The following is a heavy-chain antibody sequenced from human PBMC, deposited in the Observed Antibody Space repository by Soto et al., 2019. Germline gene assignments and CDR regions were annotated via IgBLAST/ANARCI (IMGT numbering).Heavy chain of an antibody. CDR1: GGSFSDYY. V-gene: IGHV4-34*01. CDR3: ARAPRLLWFGEFPLDY. Sequence: SETLSLTCAVYGGSFSDYYWSWIRQPPGKGLEWIGEINHSGSTNYNPSLKSRVTISVDTSKNQFSLKLSSVTAADTAVYYCARAPRLLWFGEFPLDYWGQGTLVTVSS. D-gene: IGHD3-10*01. J-gene: IGHJ4*02. CDR2: INHSGST.